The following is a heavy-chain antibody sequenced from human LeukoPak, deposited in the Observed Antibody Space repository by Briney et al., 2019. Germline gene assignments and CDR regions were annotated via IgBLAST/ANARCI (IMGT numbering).Heavy chain of an antibody. J-gene: IGHJ3*02. V-gene: IGHV3-30*02. Sequence: GGSLRLSYAASGFTFSSYGMHWVRQAPGKGLEWVAFIRYDGSNYYYADSVKGRFTISRDNSKNTLYLQMNSLRAEDTAVYYCARSGYSPYDAFDIWGQGTMVTVSS. CDR3: ARSGYSPYDAFDI. D-gene: IGHD3-3*01. CDR1: GFTFSSYG. CDR2: IRYDGSNY.